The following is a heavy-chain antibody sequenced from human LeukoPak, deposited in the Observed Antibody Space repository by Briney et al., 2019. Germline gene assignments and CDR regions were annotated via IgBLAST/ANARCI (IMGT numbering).Heavy chain of an antibody. CDR2: ISSSGSTI. J-gene: IGHJ6*02. Sequence: PGGSLGLSCAASGFTFSSYEMNWVRQAPGKGLEWVSYISSSGSTIYYADSVKGRFTISRDNAKNSLYLQMNSLRAEDTAVYYCARVLYCTNGVCYMEYYYYYGMDVWGQGTTVTVSS. D-gene: IGHD2-8*01. CDR3: ARVLYCTNGVCYMEYYYYYGMDV. V-gene: IGHV3-48*03. CDR1: GFTFSSYE.